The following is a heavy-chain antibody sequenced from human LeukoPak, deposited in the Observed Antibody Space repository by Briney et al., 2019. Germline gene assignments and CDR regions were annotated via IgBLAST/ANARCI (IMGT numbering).Heavy chain of an antibody. Sequence: PGASLRLSCAASGFTFSSYAMSRVRQAPGKGLEWVSTISGSGGSTFYADSVKGRFTISRDNSENTLYLQMNSLRAEDTAVYYCAKGNCSGGSCCLDYWGQGTLVTVSS. CDR3: AKGNCSGGSCCLDY. V-gene: IGHV3-23*01. J-gene: IGHJ4*02. CDR1: GFTFSSYA. D-gene: IGHD2-15*01. CDR2: ISGSGGST.